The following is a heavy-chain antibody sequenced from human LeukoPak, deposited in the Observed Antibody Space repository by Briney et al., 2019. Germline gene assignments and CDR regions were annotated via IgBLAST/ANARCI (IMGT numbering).Heavy chain of an antibody. J-gene: IGHJ4*02. CDR3: AKSRYYDILTGYLH. D-gene: IGHD3-9*01. CDR1: GFTFSSYS. CDR2: ISSSSSYI. Sequence: PGGSLRLSCAASGFTFSSYSMNWVRQAPGKGLEWVSSISSSSSYIYYADSAKGRFTISRDNAKNSLYLQMNSLGAEDTAVYYCAKSRYYDILTGYLHWGQGTLVTVSS. V-gene: IGHV3-21*01.